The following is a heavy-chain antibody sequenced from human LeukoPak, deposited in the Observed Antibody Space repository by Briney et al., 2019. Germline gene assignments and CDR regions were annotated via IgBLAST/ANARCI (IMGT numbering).Heavy chain of an antibody. Sequence: ASVKVSCKASGLPFTTYGITWVRQAPGQGLEWMGWISNYNGNTNYAQKLQGRVTMTTDTSTSTAYMEMRSLRSDDTAVYYRAGVTRWTTTISPWLSYYYMDVWGKGTTVTISS. V-gene: IGHV1-18*01. CDR3: AGVTRWTTTISPWLSYYYMDV. CDR1: GLPFTTYG. J-gene: IGHJ6*03. D-gene: IGHD3/OR15-3a*01. CDR2: ISNYNGNT.